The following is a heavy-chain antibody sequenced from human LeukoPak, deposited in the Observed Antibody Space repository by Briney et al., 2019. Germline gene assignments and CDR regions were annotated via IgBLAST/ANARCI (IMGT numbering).Heavy chain of an antibody. Sequence: SETLALTFTLPGGSLNSGTYYWSWIRQPAGKGLERIGHISTTGSTTYKPSLKSRVALLVDTNKNPLSSKLSSVTAADTAVYYCAREVIPPGATGVNWLDPWGQGTLVTVSS. CDR1: GGSLNSGTYY. D-gene: IGHD2-2*01. J-gene: IGHJ5*02. CDR2: ISTTGST. CDR3: AREVIPPGATGVNWLDP. V-gene: IGHV4-61*09.